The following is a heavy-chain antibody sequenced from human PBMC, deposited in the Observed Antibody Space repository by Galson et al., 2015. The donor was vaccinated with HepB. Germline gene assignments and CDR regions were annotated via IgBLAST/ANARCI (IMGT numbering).Heavy chain of an antibody. CDR2: IYGFNGNT. D-gene: IGHD6-19*01. Sequence: SVKVSCKASGYIFTSSDISWVRQAPGKGLEWMGWIYGFNGNTNYAQRLQGRVTMTTDTSTTTAYMELRRLTSDDTAVYYCARGGWYANAFDIWGQGTMVTVSS. CDR3: ARGGWYANAFDI. J-gene: IGHJ3*02. CDR1: GYIFTSSD. V-gene: IGHV1-18*01.